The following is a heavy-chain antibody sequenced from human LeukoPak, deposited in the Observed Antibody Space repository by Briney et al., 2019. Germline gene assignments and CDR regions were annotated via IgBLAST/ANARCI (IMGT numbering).Heavy chain of an antibody. Sequence: ASVKVSCKASGYTFTIYEIMWVRQAPGQGLEWMGWMNANSGTTHYAQNFQGRVTMTRNTPTSTAYMELSRLRSEDTGVYYCARRAESPYYYYYYMDVWGKGTTVTVSS. CDR1: GYTFTIYE. V-gene: IGHV1-8*01. J-gene: IGHJ6*03. CDR2: MNANSGTT. CDR3: ARRAESPYYYYYYMDV.